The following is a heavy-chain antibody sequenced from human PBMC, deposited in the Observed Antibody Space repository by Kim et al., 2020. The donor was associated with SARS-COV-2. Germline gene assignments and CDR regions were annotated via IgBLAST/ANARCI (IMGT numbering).Heavy chain of an antibody. J-gene: IGHJ4*02. CDR3: ARDGYSSSWYSRGPFDY. Sequence: GGSLRLSCAASGFTFDDYGMSWVRQAPGKGLEWVSGINWNGGSTGYADSVKGRFTISRDNAKNSLYLQMNSLRAEDTALYYCARDGYSSSWYSRGPFDYWGQGTLVTVSS. CDR1: GFTFDDYG. D-gene: IGHD6-13*01. V-gene: IGHV3-20*04. CDR2: INWNGGST.